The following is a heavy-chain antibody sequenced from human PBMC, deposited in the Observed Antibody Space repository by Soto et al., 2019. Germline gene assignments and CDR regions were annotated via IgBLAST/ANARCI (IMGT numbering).Heavy chain of an antibody. CDR1: GGSISSGDYY. V-gene: IGHV4-30-4*01. D-gene: IGHD3-16*02. J-gene: IGHJ4*02. Sequence: PSETLSLTCTVSGGSISSGDYYWSWIRQPPGKGLEWIGYISYSGNTYYNPSLKSRVTISVDTSKNQFSLKLNSVTAADTAVYFCARTKYDSVWGSYRFDYWGQGTPVTVSS. CDR3: ARTKYDSVWGSYRFDY. CDR2: ISYSGNT.